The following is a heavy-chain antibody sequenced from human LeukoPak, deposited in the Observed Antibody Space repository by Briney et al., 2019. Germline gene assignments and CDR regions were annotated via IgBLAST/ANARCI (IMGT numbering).Heavy chain of an antibody. Sequence: SETLSLTCTVSGGSISSYYWSWIRQPPGKGLEWIGYTYYSGSTNYNPSLKSRVTISVDTSKNQFSLKLSSVTAADTAVYYCARDREESMVRGVISYYYYYGMDVWGQGTTVTVSS. CDR3: ARDREESMVRGVISYYYYYGMDV. V-gene: IGHV4-59*01. CDR1: GGSISSYY. CDR2: TYYSGST. D-gene: IGHD3-10*01. J-gene: IGHJ6*02.